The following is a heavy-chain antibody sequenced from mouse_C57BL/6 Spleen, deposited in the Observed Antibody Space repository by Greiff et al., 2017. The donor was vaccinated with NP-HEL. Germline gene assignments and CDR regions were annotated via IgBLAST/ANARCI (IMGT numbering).Heavy chain of an antibody. J-gene: IGHJ4*01. V-gene: IGHV1-82*01. D-gene: IGHD1-1*01. Sequence: VQLQQSGPELVKPGASVKISCKASGYAFSSSWMNWVKQRPGKGLEWIGRIYPGDGDTNYNGKFKGKATLTADKSSSTAYMQLSSLTSEESAVYFCARDKGITTVVATRAMGYWGQGTSVTVSS. CDR1: GYAFSSSW. CDR2: IYPGDGDT. CDR3: ARDKGITTVVATRAMGY.